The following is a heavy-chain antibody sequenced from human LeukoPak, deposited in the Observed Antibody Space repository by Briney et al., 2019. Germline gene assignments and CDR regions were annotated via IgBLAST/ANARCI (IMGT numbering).Heavy chain of an antibody. CDR3: ARDGAAAGMGVLDY. D-gene: IGHD6-13*01. CDR2: IIPIFGTA. CDR1: GGTFSSYA. Sequence: ASVKVSCKASGGTFSSYAISWVRQAPGQGLEWMGGIIPIFGTANYAQKFQGRVTITADESTSTAYVELSSLRSEDTAVYYCARDGAAAGMGVLDYWGQGTLVTVSS. J-gene: IGHJ4*02. V-gene: IGHV1-69*13.